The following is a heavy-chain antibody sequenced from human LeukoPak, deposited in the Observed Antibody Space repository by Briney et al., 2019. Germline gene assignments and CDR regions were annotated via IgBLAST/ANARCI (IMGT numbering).Heavy chain of an antibody. V-gene: IGHV4-34*01. J-gene: IGHJ4*02. Sequence: SETLSLTCAVYGGSFSGYYWSWIRQPPGKGLEWIGEINHSGSTNYNPSLKSRVTISVDTSKNQFSLKLSSVTAADTAVCYCAREPLGYFDYWGQGTLVTVSS. CDR1: GGSFSGYY. D-gene: IGHD7-27*01. CDR2: INHSGST. CDR3: AREPLGYFDY.